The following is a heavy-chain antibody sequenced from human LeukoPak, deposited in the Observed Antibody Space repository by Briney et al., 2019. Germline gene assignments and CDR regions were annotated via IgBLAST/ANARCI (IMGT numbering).Heavy chain of an antibody. Sequence: GGSLRLSCAASGFTFSSYAMSWVRQARGKGLEWVSVIYSGGSTYYADSVKGRFTISRDNSKNTLYLQMNSLRAEDTAVYYCARVGYYENWFDPWGQGTLVTVSS. CDR2: IYSGGST. J-gene: IGHJ5*02. V-gene: IGHV3-53*01. D-gene: IGHD2/OR15-2a*01. CDR1: GFTFSSYA. CDR3: ARVGYYENWFDP.